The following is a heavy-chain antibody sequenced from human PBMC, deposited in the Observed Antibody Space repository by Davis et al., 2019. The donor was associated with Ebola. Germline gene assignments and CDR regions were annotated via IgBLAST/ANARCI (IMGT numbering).Heavy chain of an antibody. CDR2: VNAGNGDT. V-gene: IGHV1-3*01. CDR3: ARDNDGGSYHYFDY. D-gene: IGHD1-26*01. J-gene: IGHJ4*02. Sequence: ASVKVSCKTSGYTFTNYAIHWVRQAPGQRLEWMGWVNAGNGDTNYAQKLQGRVTMTRDTSASTAYMELRSLRSDDTAVYYCARDNDGGSYHYFDYWGQGTLVTVSS. CDR1: GYTFTNYA.